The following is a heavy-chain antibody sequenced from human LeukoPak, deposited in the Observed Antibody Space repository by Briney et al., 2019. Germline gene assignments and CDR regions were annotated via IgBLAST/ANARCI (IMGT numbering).Heavy chain of an antibody. CDR2: ISGSGGST. Sequence: XXGXTFXXYAMSXVRQAPGKXLEWVSAISGSGGSTYYADSVKGRFTISRDNSKNTLYLQMNSLRAEDTAVYYCAKVTEQWLAFDYWGQGTLVTVSS. CDR3: AKVTEQWLAFDY. J-gene: IGHJ4*02. V-gene: IGHV3-23*01. CDR1: GXTFXXYA. D-gene: IGHD6-19*01.